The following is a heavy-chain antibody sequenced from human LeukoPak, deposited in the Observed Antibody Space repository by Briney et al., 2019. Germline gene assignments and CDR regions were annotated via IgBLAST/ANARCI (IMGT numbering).Heavy chain of an antibody. D-gene: IGHD2-15*01. J-gene: IGHJ3*02. V-gene: IGHV2-5*02. CDR2: IYWDDDK. Sequence: SGPTLVNPTQTLTLTCTFSGFSLSTSGMGVGWIRQPPGKALEWLAVIYWDDDKRHSPSLKGRLTITKDTSKNQVVLTMTNMDPVDTATYFCAQVVLDCSDGSCYGAFDIWGQGTMVTVSS. CDR3: AQVVLDCSDGSCYGAFDI. CDR1: GFSLSTSGMG.